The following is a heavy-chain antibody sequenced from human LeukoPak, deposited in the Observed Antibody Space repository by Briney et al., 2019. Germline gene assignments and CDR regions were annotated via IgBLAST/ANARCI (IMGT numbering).Heavy chain of an antibody. Sequence: GGSLRLSCAASGFTFSSYAMSWVRQAPGKGLEWVSAISGSGGSTYYADSVKGRFTISRDNSKNTLYLQMNSLRAEDTAVYYCARAVNYYDSSGYYGWGQGTLVTVSS. CDR1: GFTFSSYA. CDR3: ARAVNYYDSSGYYG. D-gene: IGHD3-22*01. V-gene: IGHV3-23*01. J-gene: IGHJ4*02. CDR2: ISGSGGST.